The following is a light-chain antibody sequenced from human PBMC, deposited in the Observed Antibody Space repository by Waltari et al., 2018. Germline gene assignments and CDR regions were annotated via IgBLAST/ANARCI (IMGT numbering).Light chain of an antibody. CDR1: NIGGKS. CDR3: QVWDSSSDQGV. CDR2: YDT. J-gene: IGLJ1*01. V-gene: IGLV3-21*04. Sequence: SYVLTQPPSVSVAPGKTATITCGGNNIGGKSVHWYQQKPGQAPGLVIDYDTDRPSGIPERFSGSNSGNTATLTITRAEAGDEADYYCQVWDSSSDQGVFGPGTKVTVL.